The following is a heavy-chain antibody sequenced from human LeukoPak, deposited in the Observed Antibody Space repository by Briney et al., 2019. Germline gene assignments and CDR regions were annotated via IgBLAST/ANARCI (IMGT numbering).Heavy chain of an antibody. D-gene: IGHD3-3*01. CDR1: GGTFSSYA. J-gene: IGHJ4*02. Sequence: GASVKVSCKASGGTFSSYAISWVRQAPGQGLEWMGGIIPIFGTANYAQKFQGRVTITADESTSTAYKELSSLRSEDTAVYYCARRAYYDFWSGFDYWGQGNLVTVSS. CDR3: ARRAYYDFWSGFDY. V-gene: IGHV1-69*13. CDR2: IIPIFGTA.